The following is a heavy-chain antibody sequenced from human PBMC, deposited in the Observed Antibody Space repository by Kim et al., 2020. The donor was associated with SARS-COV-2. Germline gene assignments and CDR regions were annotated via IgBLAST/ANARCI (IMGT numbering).Heavy chain of an antibody. V-gene: IGHV4-30-2*01. CDR1: GASVDSGAYS. D-gene: IGHD3-10*01. CDR3: ARGMYGSGFNF. Sequence: SETLSRTCAVTGASVDSGAYSWSWIRQPPGKGLEWIGHIFYSGGAYYNPSLKSRVTLSLDRSKNHLSLNLESVTAADTAVYFCARGMYGSGFNFWGQGAPVTVSS. CDR2: IFYSGGA. J-gene: IGHJ4*02.